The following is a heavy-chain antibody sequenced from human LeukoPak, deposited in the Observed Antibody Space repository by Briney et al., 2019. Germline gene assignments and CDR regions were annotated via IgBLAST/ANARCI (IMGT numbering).Heavy chain of an antibody. CDR2: ISAYNGNT. J-gene: IGHJ3*02. Sequence: ASVKASCKASGYTFTSYGISWVRQAPGQGLEWMGWISAYNGNTNYAQKLQGRVTMTTDTSTSTAYMELRSLRSDDTAVYYCARRLGLRWDLQAFDIWGQGTMVTVPS. CDR3: ARRLGLRWDLQAFDI. D-gene: IGHD4-23*01. V-gene: IGHV1-18*01. CDR1: GYTFTSYG.